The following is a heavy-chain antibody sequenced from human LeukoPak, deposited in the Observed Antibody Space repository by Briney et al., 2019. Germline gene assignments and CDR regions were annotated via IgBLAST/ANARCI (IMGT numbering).Heavy chain of an antibody. D-gene: IGHD3-22*01. CDR2: ISSSSSYI. Sequence: PGGSLRLSCAASGFTFSSYSMNWVRQAPGKGLEWVSSISSSSSYIYYADSVKGRFTISRDNAKNSLYLQMNSLRAEDTAVYYCAPTPNYYDLLDAFDIWGQGTMVTVSS. V-gene: IGHV3-21*01. CDR3: APTPNYYDLLDAFDI. J-gene: IGHJ3*02. CDR1: GFTFSSYS.